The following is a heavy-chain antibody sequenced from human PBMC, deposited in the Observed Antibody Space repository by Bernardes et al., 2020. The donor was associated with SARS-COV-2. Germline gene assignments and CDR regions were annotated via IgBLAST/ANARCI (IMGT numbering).Heavy chain of an antibody. CDR1: GGSIMSHS. Sequence: SETLSLTCTVSGGSIMSHSWNWIRQPPGKGLEWIGNIYDTGNTIYNPSLKSRVTISLDTSKNQFSLRLASVTAADTAVYYCARGSVLRWNWFDPWGLGTLVSVSS. CDR2: IYDTGNT. D-gene: IGHD2-15*01. V-gene: IGHV4-59*11. CDR3: ARGSVLRWNWFDP. J-gene: IGHJ5*02.